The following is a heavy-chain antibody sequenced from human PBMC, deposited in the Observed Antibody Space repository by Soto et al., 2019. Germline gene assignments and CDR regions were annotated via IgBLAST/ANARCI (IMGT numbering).Heavy chain of an antibody. V-gene: IGHV3-23*01. CDR3: AKDQASGQGSFDS. CDR2: ISASGGST. Sequence: EVQLLESGGGLVQPGGSLRLSCAASGFTFGIHAMIWVRQAPGKGLEWVSFISASGGSTYYADSVKGRFTISRDNSKKTLYLQMNSLRGEDTAVYYCAKDQASGQGSFDSWGQGTLVTVSS. J-gene: IGHJ4*02. CDR1: GFTFGIHA.